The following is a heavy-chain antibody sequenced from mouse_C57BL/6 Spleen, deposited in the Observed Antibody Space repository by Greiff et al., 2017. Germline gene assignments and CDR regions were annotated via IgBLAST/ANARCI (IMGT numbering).Heavy chain of an antibody. CDR2: INPNNGGT. J-gene: IGHJ1*03. CDR3: ARSRYYRYFDV. Sequence: EVQLQQSGPELVKPGASVKMSCKASGYTFTDYNMHWVKQSHGKSLEWIGYINPNNGGTSYNQKFKGKATLTVNKSSSTAYMERRSLTAEDSAVXYCARSRYYRYFDVWGTGTTVTVSS. V-gene: IGHV1-22*01. CDR1: GYTFTDYN.